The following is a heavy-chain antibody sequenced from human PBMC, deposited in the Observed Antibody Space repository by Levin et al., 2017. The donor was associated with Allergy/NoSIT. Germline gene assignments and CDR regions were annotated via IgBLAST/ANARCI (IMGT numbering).Heavy chain of an antibody. CDR3: ARGRTTVVTRWWIWVGYFDL. V-gene: IGHV1-8*01. J-gene: IGHJ2*01. CDR1: GYTFTSYD. Sequence: VASVKVSCKASGYTFTSYDINWVRQATGQGLEWMGWMNPNSGNTGYAQKFQGRVTMTRNTSISTAYMELSSLRSEDTAVYYCARGRTTVVTRWWIWVGYFDLWGRGTLVTVSS. D-gene: IGHD4-23*01. CDR2: MNPNSGNT.